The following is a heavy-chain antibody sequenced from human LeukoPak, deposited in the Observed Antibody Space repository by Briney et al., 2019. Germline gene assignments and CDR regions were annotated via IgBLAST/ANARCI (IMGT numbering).Heavy chain of an antibody. CDR3: ARDVRSRVVPAEFDY. CDR1: GFTFSSYS. CDR2: ISSSSSYI. J-gene: IGHJ4*02. V-gene: IGHV3-21*01. Sequence: GGSLRLSCAASGFTFSSYSMNWVRQAPGKGLEWVSSISSSSSYIYYADSVKGRFTISRDNAKNSLYLQMNSLRAEDTAVYYCARDVRSRVVPAEFDYWGQGTLVTVSS. D-gene: IGHD2-2*01.